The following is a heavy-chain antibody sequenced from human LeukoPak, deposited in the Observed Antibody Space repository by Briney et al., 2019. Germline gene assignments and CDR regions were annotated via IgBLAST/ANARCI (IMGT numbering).Heavy chain of an antibody. CDR2: ISSSSSTI. CDR1: GFTFSSYS. D-gene: IGHD6-19*01. V-gene: IGHV3-48*04. CDR3: ARESSSRGSGWYYYYYYMDV. Sequence: AGGSLRLSCAASGFTFSSYSMNWVRQAPGKGLEWVSYISSSSSTIYYADSVKGRFTISRDNAKNSLYLQMNSLRAEDTAVYYCARESSSRGSGWYYYYYYMDVWGKGTTVTVSS. J-gene: IGHJ6*03.